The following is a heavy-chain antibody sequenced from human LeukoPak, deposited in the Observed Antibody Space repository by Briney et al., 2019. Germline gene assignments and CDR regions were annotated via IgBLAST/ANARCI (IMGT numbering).Heavy chain of an antibody. CDR3: ARALYSYGENWFDP. CDR2: IYLYGTT. V-gene: IGHV4-4*02. Sequence: SETLSLTCSVSIGSISSSKWWSWVRQSPVKGLEWIGEIYLYGTTNYNPSFTSRVTMSVDRFRNQFSLKLTPVTAADTAVYYCARALYSYGENWFDPWGQGTLVTVSS. D-gene: IGHD5-18*01. CDR1: IGSISSSKW. J-gene: IGHJ5*02.